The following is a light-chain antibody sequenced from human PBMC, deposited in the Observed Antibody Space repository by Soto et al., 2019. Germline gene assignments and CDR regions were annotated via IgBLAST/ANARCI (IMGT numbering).Light chain of an antibody. J-gene: IGKJ1*01. CDR2: KAS. CDR3: QQYNSDST. CDR1: QSISIW. V-gene: IGKV1-5*03. Sequence: IQMTQSPSTLSASVGDRVTITCRASQSISIWLAWYQQKPGKAPKLLNHKASSLESEVPSRFSGSGSRTEFTLTINSLPPDDSATYYCQQYNSDSTFGQGTKVEIK.